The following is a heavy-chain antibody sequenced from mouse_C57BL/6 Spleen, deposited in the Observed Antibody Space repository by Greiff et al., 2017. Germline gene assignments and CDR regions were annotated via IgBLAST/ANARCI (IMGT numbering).Heavy chain of an antibody. Sequence: EVQGVESGGGLVKPGGSLKLSCAASGFTFSSYAMSWVRQTPEKRLEWVATISDGGSYTYYPDNVKGRFTISRDNAKNNLYLQMSHLKSEDTAMYYCARDRDFPGFAYWGQGTLVTVSA. V-gene: IGHV5-4*01. CDR3: ARDRDFPGFAY. CDR2: ISDGGSYT. D-gene: IGHD3-1*01. CDR1: GFTFSSYA. J-gene: IGHJ3*01.